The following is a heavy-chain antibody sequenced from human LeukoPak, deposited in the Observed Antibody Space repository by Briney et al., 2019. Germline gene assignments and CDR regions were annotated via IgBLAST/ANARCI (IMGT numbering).Heavy chain of an antibody. V-gene: IGHV4-59*01. D-gene: IGHD4-11*01. CDR3: AGSSSTYAVNCFDP. CDR1: GGSISSYY. J-gene: IGHJ5*02. CDR2: IYYSGST. Sequence: PSETLSLTCTVSGGSISSYYWSWIRQPPGKGLEWIGYIYYSGSTNYNPSLKSRVTISLGTSKNQFSLKLNSVTAADTAVYFCAGSSSTYAVNCFDPWGQGTLVTVSS.